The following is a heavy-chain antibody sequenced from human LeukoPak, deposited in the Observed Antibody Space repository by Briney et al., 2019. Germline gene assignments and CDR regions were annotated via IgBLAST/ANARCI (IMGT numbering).Heavy chain of an antibody. D-gene: IGHD5-24*01. CDR3: ARASDPWLQLT. V-gene: IGHV3-7*05. J-gene: IGHJ5*02. CDR2: IKQDGSEK. CDR1: GLTFSNYW. Sequence: PGGSLRLSCAASGLTFSNYWMIWVRQAPGKGLEWVGNIKQDGSEKRYADSVRGRFSISRDNAQTSLYLQMNSLRAEDTAVYYCARASDPWLQLTWGQGTL.